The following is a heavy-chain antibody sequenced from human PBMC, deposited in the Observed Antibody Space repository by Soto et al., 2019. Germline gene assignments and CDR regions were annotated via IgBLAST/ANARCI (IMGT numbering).Heavy chain of an antibody. Sequence: SETLSLTCTVSGGSISSYYWSWIRQPPGKGLEWIGYIYYSGNTNYNPSLKSRVTISVDTSKNQFSLKLSSVTAADTAVYYCARAGRGYCSGGSCYSGLHGMDVWGQGTTVTVSS. CDR3: ARAGRGYCSGGSCYSGLHGMDV. CDR1: GGSISSYY. CDR2: IYYSGNT. J-gene: IGHJ6*02. V-gene: IGHV4-59*12. D-gene: IGHD2-15*01.